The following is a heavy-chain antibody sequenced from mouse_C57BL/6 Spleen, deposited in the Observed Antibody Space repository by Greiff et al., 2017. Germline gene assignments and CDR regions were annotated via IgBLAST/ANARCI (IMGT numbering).Heavy chain of an antibody. Sequence: VQLQQSGAELVRPGASVKLSCKASGYTFTDYYINWVKQRPGQGLEWIARIYPGSGNTYYNEKFKGKATLTAEKSSSTAYMQLSSLTSEASAVYFCARRYYGSSYGYAMDYWGQGTSGTVSS. D-gene: IGHD1-1*01. J-gene: IGHJ4*01. CDR3: ARRYYGSSYGYAMDY. CDR1: GYTFTDYY. V-gene: IGHV1-76*01. CDR2: IYPGSGNT.